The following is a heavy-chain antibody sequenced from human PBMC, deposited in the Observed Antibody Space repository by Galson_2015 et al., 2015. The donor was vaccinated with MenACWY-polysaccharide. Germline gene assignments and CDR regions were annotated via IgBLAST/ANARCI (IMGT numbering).Heavy chain of an antibody. CDR2: INRDGSNT. V-gene: IGHV3-74*01. Sequence: SLRLSCAASGFTFNTHWMHWVRQAPGKGLMWVSRINRDGSNTDYADSVKGRFTISRDNAKNTLFLRMNSLRAEDTAVYYCARGITSSNWGQGTLVTVSS. CDR3: ARGITSSN. D-gene: IGHD6-6*01. CDR1: GFTFNTHW. J-gene: IGHJ4*02.